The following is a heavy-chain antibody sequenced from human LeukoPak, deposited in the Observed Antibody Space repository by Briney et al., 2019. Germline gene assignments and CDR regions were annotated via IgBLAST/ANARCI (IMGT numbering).Heavy chain of an antibody. CDR3: AKDYYDSSGYPTPFGY. CDR2: IYSGGST. CDR1: GFTFNNYA. D-gene: IGHD3-22*01. V-gene: IGHV3-23*03. J-gene: IGHJ4*02. Sequence: GGSLRLSCAASGFTFNNYAMSWVRQAPGKGLEWVSVIYSGGSTYYADSVKGRFTISRDNSKNTLYLQMNSLRAEDTAVYYCAKDYYDSSGYPTPFGYWGQGTLVTVSS.